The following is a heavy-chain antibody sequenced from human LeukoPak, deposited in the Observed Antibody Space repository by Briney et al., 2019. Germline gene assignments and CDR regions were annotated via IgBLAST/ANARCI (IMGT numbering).Heavy chain of an antibody. J-gene: IGHJ6*02. Sequence: ASVKVSCKASGYTFTSYYMHWVRQAPGQGLEWMGIINPSGGSTSYAQKFQGRVTMTRDTSTSTVYMELSSLRSEDTAVYYCASPYGSGSYYYYYGMDVWGQGTTVTVSS. CDR2: INPSGGST. CDR3: ASPYGSGSYYYYYGMDV. D-gene: IGHD3-10*01. CDR1: GYTFTSYY. V-gene: IGHV1-46*01.